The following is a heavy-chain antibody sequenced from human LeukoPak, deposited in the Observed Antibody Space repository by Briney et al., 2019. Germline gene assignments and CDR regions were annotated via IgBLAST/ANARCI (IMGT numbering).Heavy chain of an antibody. J-gene: IGHJ6*02. CDR1: GYTLTELS. CDR2: ISAYNGNT. V-gene: IGHV1-18*01. D-gene: IGHD2-8*01. CDR3: ARVPRFSLGLMVYAIPGPIRDYYYYGTDV. Sequence: ASVKVSCKVSGYTLTELSMHWVRQAPGQGLEWMGWISAYNGNTNYAQKLQGRVTMTTDTSTSTAYMELRSLRSDDTAVYYCARVPRFSLGLMVYAIPGPIRDYYYYGTDVWGQGTTVTVSS.